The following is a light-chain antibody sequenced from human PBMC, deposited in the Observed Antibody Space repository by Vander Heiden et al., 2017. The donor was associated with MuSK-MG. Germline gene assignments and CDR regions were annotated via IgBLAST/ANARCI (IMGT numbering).Light chain of an antibody. J-gene: IGKJ4*01. Sequence: QLTQSPSSLSASVVDRGTITCRASQTITNDLDWYQQSPGKAPKLLIYYASTLQSGTPPRFSGSGSGTDFTLVISSLQPEDFAAYYCQQGYTTPLTFGGGTKIETK. V-gene: IGKV1-39*01. CDR2: YAS. CDR1: QTITND. CDR3: QQGYTTPLT.